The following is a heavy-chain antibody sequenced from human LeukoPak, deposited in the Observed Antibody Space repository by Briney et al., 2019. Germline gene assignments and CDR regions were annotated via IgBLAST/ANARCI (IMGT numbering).Heavy chain of an antibody. V-gene: IGHV3-30*04. CDR1: GFTFSSYA. CDR2: ISYDGSNK. D-gene: IGHD6-13*01. Sequence: GGSLRLSCAASGFTFSSYAMHWVRQAPGKGLEWVAVISYDGSNKYYADSVKGRFTISRDNSKNTLYLQMNSLRAEDTAVYYCVKGKSSSLYNWFDPWGQGTLVTVSS. CDR3: VKGKSSSLYNWFDP. J-gene: IGHJ5*02.